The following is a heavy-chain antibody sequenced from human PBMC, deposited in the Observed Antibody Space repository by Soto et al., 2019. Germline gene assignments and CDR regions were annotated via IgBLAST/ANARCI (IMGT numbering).Heavy chain of an antibody. CDR3: ARTTAVPNTLRSRYFFDY. Sequence: PSETLSLTCTVSGGSISSYRWSWIRQPAGKGLEWIGRLNTYGSTHYNPSLKSRVTISVDLSKNQFSLRLSSVTTADTALYYCARTTAVPNTLRSRYFFDYWGQGTLVTVSS. D-gene: IGHD4-17*01. V-gene: IGHV4-4*07. CDR1: GGSISSYR. CDR2: LNTYGST. J-gene: IGHJ4*02.